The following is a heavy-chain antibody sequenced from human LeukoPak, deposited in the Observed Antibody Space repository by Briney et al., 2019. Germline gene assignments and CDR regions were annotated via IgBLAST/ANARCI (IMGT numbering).Heavy chain of an antibody. CDR3: ARGHVWHLLFGWFDP. Sequence: SETLSLTCTGSGGSVKSFFWSWIRQSPGEALEWIGYIYYNGTTNYNPSLKRRVTMSVDSSKNQFSLRLTSVTAADTAVYFCARGHVWHLLFGWFDPWGQGTLVTVS. CDR2: IYYNGTT. D-gene: IGHD3-10*01. CDR1: GGSVKSFF. V-gene: IGHV4-59*02. J-gene: IGHJ5*02.